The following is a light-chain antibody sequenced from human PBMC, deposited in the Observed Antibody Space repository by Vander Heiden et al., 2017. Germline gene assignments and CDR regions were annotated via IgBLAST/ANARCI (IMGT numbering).Light chain of an antibody. CDR2: GAS. J-gene: IGKJ1*01. Sequence: VMTPSPATLSVSPGERATLSCRASQSVNYNLAWYQQKPGQAPRVLIYGASTRATGIPARFSGSGSGTDFTLTISGLQSEDFAVYYCQQYNNWPPWTFGQGTKVEIK. CDR1: QSVNYN. V-gene: IGKV3-15*01. CDR3: QQYNNWPPWT.